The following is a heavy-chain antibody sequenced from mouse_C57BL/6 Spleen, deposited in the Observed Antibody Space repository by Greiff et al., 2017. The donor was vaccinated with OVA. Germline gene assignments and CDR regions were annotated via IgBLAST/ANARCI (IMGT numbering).Heavy chain of an antibody. CDR3: ARDYDAMDD. CDR1: GYTFTSYW. CDR2: IDPSDSYT. Sequence: QVQLQQPGAELVMPGASVTLSCTASGYTFTSYWMHWVKQRPGQGLAWIGEIDPSDSYTNYNQKFKGKSTLTVDKSSSTAYMQRSSLTTDDSAIYYCARDYDAMDDWGQGTTVTVSS. J-gene: IGHJ4*01. V-gene: IGHV1-69*01.